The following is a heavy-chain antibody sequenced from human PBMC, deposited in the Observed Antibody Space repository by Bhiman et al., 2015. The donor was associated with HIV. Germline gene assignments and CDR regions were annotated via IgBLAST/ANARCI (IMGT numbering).Heavy chain of an antibody. CDR2: ISTSSIYI. CDR3: ARDFRGPLDY. D-gene: IGHD3-16*01. J-gene: IGHJ4*02. V-gene: IGHV3-21*06. CDR1: GFTFSSYA. Sequence: EVQLLESGGGLVQPGGSLRLSCAASGFTFSSYAMSWVRQAPGKGLEWVSSISTSSIYIHYADTLKGRFTISRDNARNTLYLEIDDLRHEDTALYYCARDFRGPLDYWGQGTLVTVSS.